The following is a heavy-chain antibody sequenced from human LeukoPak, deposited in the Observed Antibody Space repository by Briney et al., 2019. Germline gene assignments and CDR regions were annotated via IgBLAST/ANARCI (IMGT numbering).Heavy chain of an antibody. D-gene: IGHD1-26*01. J-gene: IGHJ3*01. CDR2: TAHDGRNN. Sequence: GGSLRLSCAASGFTFSDYGMHWVRQAPGKGLEWVAVTAHDGRNNLYAESGKGRFTISRDNSKNTLYLQMNSLKTEDTAVYYCAGPLMGATSRDAFDFWGQGTVVTVSS. CDR3: AGPLMGATSRDAFDF. CDR1: GFTFSDYG. V-gene: IGHV3-30*03.